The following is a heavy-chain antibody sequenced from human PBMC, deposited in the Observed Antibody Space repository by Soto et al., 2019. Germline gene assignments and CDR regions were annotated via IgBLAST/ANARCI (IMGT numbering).Heavy chain of an antibody. CDR2: ISGSGGST. CDR3: AKCGGSGSDNYYYYGMDV. D-gene: IGHD1-26*01. Sequence: EVQLLESGGGLVQPGGSLRLSCAASGFTFSSYAMSWVRQAPGKGLEWVSAISGSGGSTYYADSVKGRFTISRDNSKNTLYLQMNSLRAEDTAVYYCAKCGGSGSDNYYYYGMDVWGQGTTVTVSS. V-gene: IGHV3-23*01. CDR1: GFTFSSYA. J-gene: IGHJ6*02.